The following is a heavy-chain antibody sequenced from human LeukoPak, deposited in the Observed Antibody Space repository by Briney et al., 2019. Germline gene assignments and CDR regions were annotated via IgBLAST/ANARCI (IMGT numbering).Heavy chain of an antibody. J-gene: IGHJ5*02. D-gene: IGHD3-9*01. CDR2: INHSGST. CDR1: GGSISSYY. V-gene: IGHV4-34*01. Sequence: SETLSLTCTVSGGSISSYYWSWIRQPPGKGLEWIGEINHSGSTNYNPSLKSRVTISVDTSKNQFSLKLSSVTAADTAVYYCARGRLRYFDWLLSGGDWFDPWGQGTLVTVSS. CDR3: ARGRLRYFDWLLSGGDWFDP.